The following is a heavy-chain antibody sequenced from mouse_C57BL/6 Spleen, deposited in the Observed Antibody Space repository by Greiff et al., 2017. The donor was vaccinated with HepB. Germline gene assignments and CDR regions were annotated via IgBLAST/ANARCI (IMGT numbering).Heavy chain of an antibody. Sequence: EVKLQESGPELVKPGDSVKISCKASGYSFTGYFMNWVMQSHGKSLEWIGRINPYNGDTFYNQKFKGKATLTVDKSSSTAHMELRSLTSEDSAVYYCARFQGYGNYFYYAMDYWGQGTSVTGSS. CDR1: GYSFTGYF. V-gene: IGHV1-20*01. D-gene: IGHD2-1*01. CDR3: ARFQGYGNYFYYAMDY. J-gene: IGHJ4*01. CDR2: INPYNGDT.